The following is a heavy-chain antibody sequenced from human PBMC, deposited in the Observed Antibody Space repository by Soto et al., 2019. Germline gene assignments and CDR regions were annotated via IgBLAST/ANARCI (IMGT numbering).Heavy chain of an antibody. CDR3: AHRVLRTVFGLVTTTAIYFDF. Sequence: GPTQVKPRQTLTLTCTFSGFSLTTSGVGVGWIRQSPGKAPAWLALIYWDDDKRYSPSLKSRLTITKDTSKNQVVLTMADLDPADTATYYCAHRVLRTVFGLVTTTAIYFDFWGQGTPVAVS. CDR2: IYWDDDK. J-gene: IGHJ4*02. CDR1: GFSLTTSGVG. D-gene: IGHD3-3*01. V-gene: IGHV2-5*02.